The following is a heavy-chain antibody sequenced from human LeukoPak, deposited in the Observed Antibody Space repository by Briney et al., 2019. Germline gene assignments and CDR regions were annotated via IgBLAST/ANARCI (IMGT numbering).Heavy chain of an antibody. CDR3: ARDLMAVAGTGFDY. D-gene: IGHD6-19*01. Sequence: PGGSLRLSCAASGFTFSSYAMSWVRQAPGKGLEWVSSISRAGDYTYSEDSVKGRSTISRDNAKDSLYLQLNSLRAEDTAIYYCARDLMAVAGTGFDYWGQGALVTVSS. CDR1: GFTFSSYA. J-gene: IGHJ4*02. CDR2: ISRAGDYT. V-gene: IGHV3-21*01.